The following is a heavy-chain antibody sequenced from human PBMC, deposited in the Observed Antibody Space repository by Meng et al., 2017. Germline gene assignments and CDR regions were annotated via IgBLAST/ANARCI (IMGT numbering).Heavy chain of an antibody. CDR3: ARTFFNDYGDYGADY. D-gene: IGHD4-17*01. CDR2: ISSSSSYI. Sequence: GESLKISCAASGFTFSSYSMNWVRQAPGKGLEWVSSISSSSSYIYYADSVKGRFTISRDNAKNSLYLQMNSLRAEDTAVDYCARTFFNDYGDYGADYWGQGTLVTVSS. V-gene: IGHV3-21*01. CDR1: GFTFSSYS. J-gene: IGHJ4*02.